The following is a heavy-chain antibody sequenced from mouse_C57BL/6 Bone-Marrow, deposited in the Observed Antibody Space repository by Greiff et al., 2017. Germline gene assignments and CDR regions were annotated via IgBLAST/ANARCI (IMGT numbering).Heavy chain of an antibody. CDR2: IHPNSGST. Sequence: QVQLQQPGAELVKPGASVKLSCKASGYTFTSYWMHWVKQRPGQGLEWIGMIHPNSGSTNYNEKFKSKATLTVDKSSSTAYMQLSSLTSEDSAVYYCARRYSNPYAMDYWGQGTSVTVSS. J-gene: IGHJ4*01. CDR3: ARRYSNPYAMDY. V-gene: IGHV1-64*01. D-gene: IGHD2-5*01. CDR1: GYTFTSYW.